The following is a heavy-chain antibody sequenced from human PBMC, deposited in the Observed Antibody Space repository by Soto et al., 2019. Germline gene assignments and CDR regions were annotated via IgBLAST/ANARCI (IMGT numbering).Heavy chain of an antibody. J-gene: IGHJ4*02. CDR3: AKDITDFWGDSVSGIDY. CDR1: GFTFDDYA. V-gene: IGHV3-9*01. Sequence: GGSLRLSCAASGFTFDDYAMHWVRQAPGKGLEWVSGISWNSGSIGYADSVKGRFTISRDNAKNSLYLQMNSLRAEDTALYYCAKDITDFWGDSVSGIDYWGQGTLVTVSS. D-gene: IGHD3-10*01. CDR2: ISWNSGSI.